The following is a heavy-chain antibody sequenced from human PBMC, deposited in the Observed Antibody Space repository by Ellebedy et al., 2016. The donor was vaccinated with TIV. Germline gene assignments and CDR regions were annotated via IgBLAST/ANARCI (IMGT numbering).Heavy chain of an antibody. V-gene: IGHV3-23*01. CDR1: GFIFSNFA. D-gene: IGHD1-26*01. CDR3: AKALWGRVGPTRDHFDY. Sequence: GESLKISCAASGFIFSNFAMHCVRQPPGTGLQWVSVIGSSGETTFYADSVKGRFIISRDNSKNTLDLQMNSLRVDDTAVYYCAKALWGRVGPTRDHFDYWGQGTLVTVSS. CDR2: IGSSGETT. J-gene: IGHJ4*02.